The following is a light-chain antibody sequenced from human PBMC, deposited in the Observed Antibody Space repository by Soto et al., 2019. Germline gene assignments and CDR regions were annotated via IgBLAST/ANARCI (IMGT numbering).Light chain of an antibody. J-gene: IGKJ1*01. V-gene: IGKV1-39*01. Sequence: DIQMAQSPSSLSASVGDRVTITCRASQSISSYLNWYQQKPGKAPKLLIYGASSLQTGVPSRFSGIGSGTDFTLTISSLQPEDFATYYCQQSYSTPRTFRQGTKVEIK. CDR1: QSISSY. CDR2: GAS. CDR3: QQSYSTPRT.